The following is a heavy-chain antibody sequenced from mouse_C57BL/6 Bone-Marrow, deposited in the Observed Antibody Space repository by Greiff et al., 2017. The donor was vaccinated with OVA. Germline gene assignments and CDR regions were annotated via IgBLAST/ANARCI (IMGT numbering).Heavy chain of an antibody. CDR1: GYTFTSYW. V-gene: IGHV1-69*01. D-gene: IGHD1-1*01. CDR3: ARDYGSSYDGYYAMDY. J-gene: IGHJ4*01. CDR2: IDPSDSYT. Sequence: VQLQQPGAELVMPGASVKLSCKASGYTFTSYWMHWVKQRPGQGLEWIGEIDPSDSYTNYNQKFKGKSTLTVAKSSSTAYMQLSSLTSEDSAVYYCARDYGSSYDGYYAMDYWGQGTSVTVSS.